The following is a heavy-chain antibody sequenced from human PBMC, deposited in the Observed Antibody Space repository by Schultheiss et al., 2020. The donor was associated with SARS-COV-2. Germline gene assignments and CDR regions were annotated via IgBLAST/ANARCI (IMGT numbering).Heavy chain of an antibody. Sequence: GESLKISCAASGFTFSSYGMHWVRQAPGKGLEWVAIISYDGSNKYYADSVKGRFTISRDNSKNTLYLQMNSLRADDTALYYCAKDDTDYYFDYWGQGTLVTGLL. V-gene: IGHV3-30*18. CDR1: GFTFSSYG. CDR3: AKDDTDYYFDY. D-gene: IGHD5-18*01. CDR2: ISYDGSNK. J-gene: IGHJ4*02.